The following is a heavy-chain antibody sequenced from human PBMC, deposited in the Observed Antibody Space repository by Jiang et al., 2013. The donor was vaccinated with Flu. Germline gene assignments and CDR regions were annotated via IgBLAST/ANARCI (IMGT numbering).Heavy chain of an antibody. V-gene: IGHV1-2*02. Sequence: GAEVKKPGASVKVSCKASGYTFTDYFIHWVRQAPGQGLEWMGWINPSSGGTSFPQKFQGRVTMTRDTSISTAYMEVSSLTSDDTAVYYCAKIGVDTGRGFGYWGQGTCSPSP. CDR1: GYTFTDYF. D-gene: IGHD5-18*01. J-gene: IGHJ4*02. CDR3: AKIGVDTGRGFGY. CDR2: INPSSGGT.